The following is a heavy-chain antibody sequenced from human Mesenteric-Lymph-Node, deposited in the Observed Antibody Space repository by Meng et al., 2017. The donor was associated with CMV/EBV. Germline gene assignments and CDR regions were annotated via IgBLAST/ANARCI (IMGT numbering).Heavy chain of an antibody. CDR3: AHSSGIAAAGTFYFDY. CDR1: GFSLRTSGVG. Sequence: QITLKESGPTLVKPTHTLTLTCTFAGFSLRTSGVGVGWIRQPPGKALEWLALIYWDDDKRYSPSLKSRLTITKDTSKNQVVLTMTNMDPVDTATYYCAHSSGIAAAGTFYFDYWGQGTLVTVSS. J-gene: IGHJ4*02. V-gene: IGHV2-5*02. D-gene: IGHD6-13*01. CDR2: IYWDDDK.